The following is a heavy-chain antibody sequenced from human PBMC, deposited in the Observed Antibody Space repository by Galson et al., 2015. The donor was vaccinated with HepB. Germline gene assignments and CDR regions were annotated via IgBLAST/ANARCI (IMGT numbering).Heavy chain of an antibody. CDR3: ARVTSSSSWGVTDAFDI. Sequence: QSGAEVKKPGASVKVSCKASGYTFTSYGISWVRQAPGQGLEWMGWISAYNGNTNYAQKLQGRVTMTTDTSTSTAYMELRSLRSDDTAVYYCARVTSSSSWGVTDAFDIWGQGTMVTVSS. V-gene: IGHV1-18*01. CDR2: ISAYNGNT. CDR1: GYTFTSYG. D-gene: IGHD6-6*01. J-gene: IGHJ3*02.